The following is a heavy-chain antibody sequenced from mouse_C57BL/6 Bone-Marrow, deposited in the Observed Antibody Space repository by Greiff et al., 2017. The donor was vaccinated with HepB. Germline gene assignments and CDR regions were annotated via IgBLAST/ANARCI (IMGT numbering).Heavy chain of an antibody. J-gene: IGHJ3*01. V-gene: IGHV1-4*01. CDR1: GYTFTSYT. D-gene: IGHD2-4*01. CDR2: INPSSGYT. Sequence: QVQLKQSGAELARPGASVKMSCKASGYTFTSYTMHWVKQRPGQGLEWIGYINPSSGYTKYNQKFKDKATLTADKSSSTAYMQLSSLTSEDSAVYYCAGDYDGFAYWGQGTLVTVSA. CDR3: AGDYDGFAY.